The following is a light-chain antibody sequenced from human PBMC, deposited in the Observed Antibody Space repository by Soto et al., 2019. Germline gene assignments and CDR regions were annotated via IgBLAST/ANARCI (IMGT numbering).Light chain of an antibody. J-gene: IGKJ3*01. CDR2: GAS. CDR3: QHYNNWAIT. CDR1: QSVSSN. V-gene: IGKV3-15*01. Sequence: EIVMTQSPATLSVSPGERATLSCRASQSVSSNLAWYQQKPGQAPRLLIYGASTRATAIPARFSGSGSGTEFTLTISSLQSEDFAVYYCQHYNNWAITFGPGTKVDIK.